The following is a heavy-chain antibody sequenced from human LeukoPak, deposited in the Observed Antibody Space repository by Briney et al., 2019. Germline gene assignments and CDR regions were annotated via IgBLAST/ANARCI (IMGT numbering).Heavy chain of an antibody. D-gene: IGHD3-22*01. Sequence: SETLSLTCAVYGGSFSGYYWSWIRQPPGKGLEWIGEINHSGSTNYNPSLKSRVTISVDTSKNQFSLKLSSVTAADTAVYYCASSLGYYDSSGYTCWGQGTLVTVSS. CDR1: GGSFSGYY. J-gene: IGHJ4*02. V-gene: IGHV4-34*01. CDR3: ASSLGYYDSSGYTC. CDR2: INHSGST.